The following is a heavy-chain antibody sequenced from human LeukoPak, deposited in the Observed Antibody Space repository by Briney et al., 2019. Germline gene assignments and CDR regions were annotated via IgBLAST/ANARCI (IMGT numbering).Heavy chain of an antibody. V-gene: IGHV4-59*01. Sequence: SETLSLTCTVSGGSISSYYWSWIRQPPGKGLEWIGYIYYSGSTNYNTSLKSRVTISVDTSKNQFSLKLSSVTAADTAVYYCARDLRSGSYYRYYYYMDVWGKGTTVTVSS. CDR1: GGSISSYY. CDR2: IYYSGST. D-gene: IGHD1-26*01. CDR3: ARDLRSGSYYRYYYYMDV. J-gene: IGHJ6*03.